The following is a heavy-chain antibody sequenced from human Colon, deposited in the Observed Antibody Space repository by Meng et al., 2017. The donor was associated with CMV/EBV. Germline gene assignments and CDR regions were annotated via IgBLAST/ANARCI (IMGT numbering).Heavy chain of an antibody. CDR1: GFTFSDYY. V-gene: IGHV3-69-1*01. CDR2: ISSSSTI. J-gene: IGHJ6*02. CDR3: ARVGGKGCSSTSCLYGMDV. D-gene: IGHD2-2*01. Sequence: GESLKISCAASGFTFSDYYMNWVRQAPGKGLEWVSSISSSSTIYYPDSVKGRFTISRENAKNSLYLQMNSLRAGDTAVYYCARVGGKGCSSTSCLYGMDVWGQGTTVTVSS.